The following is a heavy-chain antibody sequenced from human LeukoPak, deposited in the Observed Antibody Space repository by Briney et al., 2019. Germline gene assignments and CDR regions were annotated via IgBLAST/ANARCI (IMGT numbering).Heavy chain of an antibody. CDR1: GVTFSSYG. CDR2: IWYDGSNK. J-gene: IGHJ6*02. CDR3: EKDRALYYYYYGMDV. V-gene: IGHV3-33*06. Sequence: GRSLRLSCAASGVTFSSYGMHWVRQAPGKGLEWVAVIWYDGSNKYYADSVKGRFTISRDNSKNTLYLQMNSLRAEDTAVYYCEKDRALYYYYYGMDVWGQGTTVTVSS.